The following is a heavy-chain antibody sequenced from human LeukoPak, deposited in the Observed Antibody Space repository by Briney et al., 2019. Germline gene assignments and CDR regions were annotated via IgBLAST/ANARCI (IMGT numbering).Heavy chain of an antibody. CDR1: GYTFTSYA. Sequence: ASVKVSCKASGYTFTSYAMNWVRQAPGQGLEWMGWINTNTGNPTYAQGFTGRFVFSLDTSVSTAYLQISSLKAEDTAVYYCARDPATGNIMQGDAFDIWGQGTMVTVSS. J-gene: IGHJ3*02. V-gene: IGHV7-4-1*02. CDR2: INTNTGNP. D-gene: IGHD1-1*01. CDR3: ARDPATGNIMQGDAFDI.